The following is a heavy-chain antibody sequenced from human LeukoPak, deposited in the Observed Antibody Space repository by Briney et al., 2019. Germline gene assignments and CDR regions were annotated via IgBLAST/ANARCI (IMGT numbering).Heavy chain of an antibody. CDR3: ARGRSIAARRRTYYFDY. Sequence: GGSLRLSCAASGFTFSSYSMNWVRQAPGKGLEWVSSISISSSYIYYADSVKGRFTISRDNAKNSLYLQMNSLRAEDTAVHYCARGRSIAARRRTYYFDYWGQGTLVTVSS. CDR2: ISISSSYI. J-gene: IGHJ4*02. V-gene: IGHV3-21*01. CDR1: GFTFSSYS. D-gene: IGHD6-6*01.